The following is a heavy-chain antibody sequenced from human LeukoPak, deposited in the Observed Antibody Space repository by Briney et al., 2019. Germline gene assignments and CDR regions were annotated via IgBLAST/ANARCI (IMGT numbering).Heavy chain of an antibody. CDR1: GFTFTTYD. CDR2: IGTTGDT. V-gene: IGHV3-13*01. J-gene: IGHJ6*03. Sequence: PGGSLRLSCAASGFTFTTYDMHWVRQATGKGLEWVSAIGTTGDTYYPGPVKGRFTISRENAKNSLYLQMNSLRAGDTAVYYCARDRGGGHMDVWGKGTTVTVSS. CDR3: ARDRGGGHMDV. D-gene: IGHD2-15*01.